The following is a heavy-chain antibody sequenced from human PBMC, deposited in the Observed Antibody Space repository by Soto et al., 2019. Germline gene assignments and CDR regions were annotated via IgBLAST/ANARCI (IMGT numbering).Heavy chain of an antibody. CDR1: GVSTTAYY. CDR2: THHSGYS. CDR3: ARLQNFVNWSFDH. J-gene: IGHJ4*02. V-gene: IGHV4-59*08. Sequence: QAQLQESGPGLVKPSETLSLTCSVSGVSTTAYYWGWVRQAPGRGLEWIGFTHHSGYSNYRPSFKSRVTMSVDPSKNQISLKLTSVTATDTAVYYCARLQNFVNWSFDHWGQGALVTVSS. D-gene: IGHD3-3*01.